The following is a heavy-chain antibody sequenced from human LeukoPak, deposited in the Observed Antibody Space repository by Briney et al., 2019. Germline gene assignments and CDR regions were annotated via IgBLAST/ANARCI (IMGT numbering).Heavy chain of an antibody. CDR3: ARGYCGGGTCYRFAMDV. J-gene: IGHJ6*02. CDR2: IHNSGSP. CDR1: GDSMSSYY. D-gene: IGHD2-15*01. V-gene: IGHV4-59*01. Sequence: TSSETLSLTCTVSGDSMSSYYWSWMRQPPGKGLEWIGNIHNSGSPNYNPSLKSRVTISVDTPKNQFSLRLTSVTAADTAVYYCARGYCGGGTCYRFAMDVWGQGTTVTVSS.